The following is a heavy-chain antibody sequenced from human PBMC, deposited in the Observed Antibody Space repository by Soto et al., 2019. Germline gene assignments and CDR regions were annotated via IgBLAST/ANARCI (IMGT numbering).Heavy chain of an antibody. CDR3: AGEYCSSTSCYRWFDP. J-gene: IGHJ5*02. V-gene: IGHV1-3*01. CDR2: INAGNGNT. D-gene: IGHD2-2*01. Sequence: ASVKVSCKASGYTFTSYAMQWVRQAPGQRLEWMGWINAGNGNTKYSQKFQGRVTITRDTSASTAYMELSSLRSEDTAVYYCAGEYCSSTSCYRWFDPWGQGTLVTVYS. CDR1: GYTFTSYA.